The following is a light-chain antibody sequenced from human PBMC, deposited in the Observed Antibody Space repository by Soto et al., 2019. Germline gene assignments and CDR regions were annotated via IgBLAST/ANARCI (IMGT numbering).Light chain of an antibody. V-gene: IGKV3-15*01. CDR1: QSVSSN. Sequence: EIVMTQSPATLSVSPGERATLSCRASQSVSSNLAWYQQKLGQAPRLLIYGASTRATGIPARFSGSGSGTEFTLTISSLQSEDFAVDYCQQYNNWPPLTFGGGTKVEIK. CDR2: GAS. CDR3: QQYNNWPPLT. J-gene: IGKJ4*01.